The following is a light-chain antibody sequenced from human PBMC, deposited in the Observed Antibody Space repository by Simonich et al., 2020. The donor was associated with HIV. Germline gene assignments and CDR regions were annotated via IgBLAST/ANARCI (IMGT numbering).Light chain of an antibody. CDR3: NSRDSSAKHLHVV. J-gene: IGLJ2*01. Sequence: SSELTQDPAVSVALGQTVRITCQGDSLRSYYASWYQQKPGQAPVLVIYTKNNRPSGIPDRFSGSSSGDTASLTITGAQAEDEADYYCNSRDSSAKHLHVVFGGGTKLTVL. V-gene: IGLV3-19*01. CDR2: TKN. CDR1: SLRSYY.